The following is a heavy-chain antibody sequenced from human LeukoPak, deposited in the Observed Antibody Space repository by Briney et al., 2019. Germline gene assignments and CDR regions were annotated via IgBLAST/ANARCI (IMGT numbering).Heavy chain of an antibody. Sequence: GGSLRPSCIASGFTLSRYIMNWVRQAPGKGLEWVSYISSSGTTIYSADSVKGRFTISRDNAKNSLYLQMNSLRAEDTAVYYCARDSWGYPDYWGQGTLVTVSS. V-gene: IGHV3-48*04. CDR2: ISSSGTTI. J-gene: IGHJ4*02. CDR1: GFTLSRYI. D-gene: IGHD3-22*01. CDR3: ARDSWGYPDY.